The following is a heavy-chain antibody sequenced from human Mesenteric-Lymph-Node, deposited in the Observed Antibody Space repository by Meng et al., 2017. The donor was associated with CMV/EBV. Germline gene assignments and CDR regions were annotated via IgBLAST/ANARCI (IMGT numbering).Heavy chain of an antibody. D-gene: IGHD1-26*01. CDR1: GFTFSSYN. V-gene: IGHV3-48*04. Sequence: GESLKISCAASGFTFSSYNINRVRQAPGKGLEWVAYISSRSTTIYYADSVKGRFTISRDSAKDSLYLQMNSLRAEDTAVCYCARDVTIQIRGHDYYYGMDVWGQGTTVTVSS. CDR3: ARDVTIQIRGHDYYYGMDV. J-gene: IGHJ6*02. CDR2: ISSRSTTI.